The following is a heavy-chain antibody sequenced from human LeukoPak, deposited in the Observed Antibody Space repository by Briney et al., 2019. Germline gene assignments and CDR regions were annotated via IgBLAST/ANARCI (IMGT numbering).Heavy chain of an antibody. CDR3: ERTSCSSTSCYNRGR. V-gene: IGHV3-53*04. Sequence: GGSLRLSCAASGFTVSSNYMSWVRQAPGKGLEWFSVIYSGGNTYYADSVKGRFTISRHNSQNTLYLKMNSLRAEDTAVYYCERTSCSSTSCYNRGRWGQGTLVTVSS. CDR1: GFTVSSNY. D-gene: IGHD2-2*02. J-gene: IGHJ4*02. CDR2: IYSGGNT.